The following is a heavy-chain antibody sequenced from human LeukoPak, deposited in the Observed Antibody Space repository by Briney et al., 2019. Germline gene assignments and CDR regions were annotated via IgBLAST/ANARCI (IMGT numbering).Heavy chain of an antibody. J-gene: IGHJ5*02. CDR2: IYYSGSS. Sequence: SETLSLTCTVSGVSISSDYWSWIRLPPGKGLEWIGYIYYSGSSNYNPSLKSRVTMSVDTSKNQFSLKLTSVTAADTAMYYCARRLRQNLFDPWGQGTLVTVSS. CDR3: ARRLRQNLFDP. V-gene: IGHV4-59*08. CDR1: GVSISSDY. D-gene: IGHD4-17*01.